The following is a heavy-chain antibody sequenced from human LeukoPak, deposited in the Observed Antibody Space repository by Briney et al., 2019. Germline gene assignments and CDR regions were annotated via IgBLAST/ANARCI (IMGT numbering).Heavy chain of an antibody. CDR2: IYYSGST. D-gene: IGHD5/OR15-5a*01. V-gene: IGHV4-59*01. Sequence: ASETLSLTCTVSGGSISSYYWSWIRQPPGKGLEWIGYIYYSGSTNYNPSLKSRVTISVDTSKNQFSLKLSSVTAADTAVYYCARISVTAFDIRGQGTMVTVSS. CDR3: ARISVTAFDI. J-gene: IGHJ3*02. CDR1: GGSISSYY.